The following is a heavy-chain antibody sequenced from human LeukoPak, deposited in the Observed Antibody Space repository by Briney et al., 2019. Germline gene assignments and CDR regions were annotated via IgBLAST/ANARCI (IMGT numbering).Heavy chain of an antibody. D-gene: IGHD5/OR15-5a*01. Sequence: GGSLRLSCAASGFTFSSYAMSWVRQAPGKGLEWVSAISGSGGSTYYADSVKGRFTISRDNSKNTLYLQMSSLRAEDTAVYYCANSSVPGRGSFDYWGQGTLVTVSS. CDR2: ISGSGGST. CDR1: GFTFSSYA. V-gene: IGHV3-23*01. J-gene: IGHJ4*02. CDR3: ANSSVPGRGSFDY.